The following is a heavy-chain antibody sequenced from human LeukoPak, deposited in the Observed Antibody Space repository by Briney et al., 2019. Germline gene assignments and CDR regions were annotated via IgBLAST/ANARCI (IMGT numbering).Heavy chain of an antibody. V-gene: IGHV3-20*04. CDR3: ARVSGGDGYHYGYYSYMDV. CDR2: INWNGGSR. Sequence: PGGSLRLSCAASGFSFYDDGMSWVRQAPGEGLEWVSGINWNGGSRGYADSVKGRFTISRDNAKTSLYLQMNSLRAEDTALYYRARVSGGDGYHYGYYSYMDVWGKGTTVTVSS. D-gene: IGHD5-24*01. CDR1: GFSFYDDG. J-gene: IGHJ6*03.